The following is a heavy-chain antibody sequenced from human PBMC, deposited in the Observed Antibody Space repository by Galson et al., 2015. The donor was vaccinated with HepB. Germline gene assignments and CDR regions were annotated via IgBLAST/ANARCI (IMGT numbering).Heavy chain of an antibody. J-gene: IGHJ4*02. D-gene: IGHD4-17*01. V-gene: IGHV3-11*01. CDR2: ITSGGSTK. CDR1: GFTFSDYY. CDR3: AHSVTTYNYFNY. Sequence: SLRLSCAASGFTFSDYYMSWIRQAPGKGLEWVSYITSGGSTKYYADSVQGRFTISRDNAKNSLYPEMNSLRAEDTAVYYCAHSVTTYNYFNYWGQGTLVTVSS.